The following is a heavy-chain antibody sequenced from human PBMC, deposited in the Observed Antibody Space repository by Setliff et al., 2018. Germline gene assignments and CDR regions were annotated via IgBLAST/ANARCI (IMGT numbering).Heavy chain of an antibody. V-gene: IGHV1-2*02. D-gene: IGHD3-9*01. CDR1: GYTFTGYY. Sequence: ASVKVSCKASGYTFTGYYMNWVRQAPGQGLEWMGWINPNSGGTTYKDKFRGRVTMTSDTSISTAYMELSSLTSDDTAVYYCARDPGPDWAYNYFDPWGQRTLVTVSS. J-gene: IGHJ5*02. CDR2: INPNSGGT. CDR3: ARDPGPDWAYNYFDP.